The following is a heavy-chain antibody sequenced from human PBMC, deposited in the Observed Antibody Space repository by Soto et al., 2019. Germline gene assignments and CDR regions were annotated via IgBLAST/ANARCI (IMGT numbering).Heavy chain of an antibody. CDR1: GFTFSSYE. CDR3: ARGLQTNYYGMDV. D-gene: IGHD4-4*01. V-gene: IGHV3-48*03. J-gene: IGHJ6*02. Sequence: GGSLRLSCAASGFTFSSYEMNWVRQAPGKGLEWVSYISSSGSTIYYADSVKGRFTISRDNAKNSLYLQMNSLRAEDTAVYYCARGLQTNYYGMDVWGQGTTVTVSS. CDR2: ISSSGSTI.